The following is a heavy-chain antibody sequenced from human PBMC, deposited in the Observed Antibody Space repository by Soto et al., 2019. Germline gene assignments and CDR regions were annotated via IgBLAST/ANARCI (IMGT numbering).Heavy chain of an antibody. CDR1: GGSIGSYY. CDR2: IYYSGST. J-gene: IGHJ4*02. V-gene: IGHV4-59*01. CDR3: ARRSNQGVYIDY. Sequence: SETLSLTCTVSGGSIGSYYWSWIRQPPGKGLEWIGYIYYSGSTNYNPSLKSRVTISVDTSKNHFSLKLTSVTAADTAVYYCARRSNQGVYIDYWGQGTLVTVSS. D-gene: IGHD2-2*01.